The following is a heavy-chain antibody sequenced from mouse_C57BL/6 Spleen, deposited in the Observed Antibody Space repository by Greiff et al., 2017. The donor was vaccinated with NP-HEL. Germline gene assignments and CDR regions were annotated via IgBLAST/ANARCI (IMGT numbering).Heavy chain of an antibody. CDR3: ARSSLRERDYAMDY. CDR2: INPNYGTT. Sequence: LVESGPELVKPGASVKISCKASGYSFTDYNMNWVKQSNGKSLEWIGVINPNYGTTSYNQKFKGKATLTVDQSSSTAYMQLNSLTSEDSAVYYCARSSLRERDYAMDYWGQGTSVTVSS. J-gene: IGHJ4*01. CDR1: GYSFTDYN. V-gene: IGHV1-39*01.